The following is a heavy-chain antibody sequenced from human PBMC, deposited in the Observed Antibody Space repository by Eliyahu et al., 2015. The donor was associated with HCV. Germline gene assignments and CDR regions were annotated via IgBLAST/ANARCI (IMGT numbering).Heavy chain of an antibody. D-gene: IGHD3-22*01. CDR1: XFTFXXAW. V-gene: IGHV3-15*01. CDR2: IKSKTDGGTT. CDR3: TTDTYYYDSSGYYLDY. Sequence: EVQLVESGGDLVKPGGSLRLSCXASXFTFXXAWXSWVRQAPGKGXEXVGRIKSKTDGGTTDYAAXVKGRFTISRDDSKNTLYLQMNSLKTEDTAVYYCTTDTYYYDSSGYYLDYWGQGTLVTVSS. J-gene: IGHJ4*02.